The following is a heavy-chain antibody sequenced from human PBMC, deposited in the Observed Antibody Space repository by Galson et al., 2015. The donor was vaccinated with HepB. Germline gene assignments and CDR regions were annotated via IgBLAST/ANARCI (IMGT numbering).Heavy chain of an antibody. V-gene: IGHV3-74*01. CDR2: INSDGSST. Sequence: SLRLSCAASGFTFSSYWMHWVRQAPGKGLVWVSRINSDGSSTSYADSAKGRFTISRDNAKNTLYLQMNSLRAEDTAVYYCARAIRSGGEHDYWGQGTLVTVSS. D-gene: IGHD3-16*01. CDR1: GFTFSSYW. J-gene: IGHJ4*02. CDR3: ARAIRSGGEHDY.